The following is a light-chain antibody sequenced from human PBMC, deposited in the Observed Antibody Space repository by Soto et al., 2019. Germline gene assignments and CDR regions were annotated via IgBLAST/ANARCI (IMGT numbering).Light chain of an antibody. V-gene: IGLV1-51*01. J-gene: IGLJ2*01. CDR2: DDS. Sequence: QSVLTQPASLSAPPGEKVTISCSGRGSNFGRNYVSWYRQFPGTAPQLLIYDDSKRHSGVPDRLSGSRYGTSASLAIAGLQPGDEAVYYCGTWDESLGAGVFGGGTKLTVL. CDR3: GTWDESLGAGV. CDR1: GSNFGRNY.